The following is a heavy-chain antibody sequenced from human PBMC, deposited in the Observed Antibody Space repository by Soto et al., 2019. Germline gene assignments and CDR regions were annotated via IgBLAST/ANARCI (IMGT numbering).Heavy chain of an antibody. V-gene: IGHV4-59*01. D-gene: IGHD5-12*01. CDR2: IYYSGST. CDR1: GGSIRSYY. CDR3: ARGRGYSGFESTYYFDY. Sequence: SETLSLTCSVSGGSIRSYYWSWIRQPPGKGLEWIGYIYYSGSTKYNPSLKSRVTISVDTSKNQFSLKLSSVTAADTAVYYCARGRGYSGFESTYYFDYWGQGTLVTVSS. J-gene: IGHJ4*02.